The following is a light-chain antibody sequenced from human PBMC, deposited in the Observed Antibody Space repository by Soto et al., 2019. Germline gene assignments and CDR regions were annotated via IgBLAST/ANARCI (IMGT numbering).Light chain of an antibody. J-gene: IGKJ4*01. CDR1: ESLLKSSTKQEY. Sequence: FVMTQSPDSLAVSLGERATITCNAIESLLKSSTKQEYLAWYQKKQRQPPKLLINWASTRESGVPERLSGSGYGTDLTITISSMKAEDVEVYYCQQYYNNTLTFGGGTKVDIK. CDR2: WAS. CDR3: QQYYNNTLT. V-gene: IGKV4-1*01.